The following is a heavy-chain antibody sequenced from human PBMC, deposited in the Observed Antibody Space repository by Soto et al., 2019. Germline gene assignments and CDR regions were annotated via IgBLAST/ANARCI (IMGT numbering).Heavy chain of an antibody. CDR2: ISSSSSYT. CDR1: GFTFSDYY. J-gene: IGHJ4*02. D-gene: IGHD4-17*01. Sequence: GGSLRLSCAASGFTFSDYYMSWIRQAPGKGLEWVSYISSSSSYTNYADSVKGRFTISRDNAKNSLYLQMNSLRAEDTAVYYCARRYGDRKYYFDYWGQGTLVTVSS. V-gene: IGHV3-11*03. CDR3: ARRYGDRKYYFDY.